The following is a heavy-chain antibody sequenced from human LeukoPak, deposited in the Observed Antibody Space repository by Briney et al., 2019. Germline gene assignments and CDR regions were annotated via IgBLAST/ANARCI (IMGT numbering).Heavy chain of an antibody. CDR3: AREDSSGYFPDY. V-gene: IGHV4-59*01. CDR2: IYYSGNT. D-gene: IGHD3-22*01. Sequence: SETLSLTCTVSGGSISSYYWSWIRQPPGMGLEWIGYIYYSGNTNYNPSLKSRVTISVDTSKNQFSLKLSSVTAADTAVYYCAREDSSGYFPDYWGQGTLVTVSS. CDR1: GGSISSYY. J-gene: IGHJ4*02.